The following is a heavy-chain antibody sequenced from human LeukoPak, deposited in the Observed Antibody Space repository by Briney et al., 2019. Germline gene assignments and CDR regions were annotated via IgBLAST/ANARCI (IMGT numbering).Heavy chain of an antibody. CDR3: AKDQSWYYDSSGYYSLSY. V-gene: IGHV3-23*01. CDR1: GFTFSTYA. Sequence: GGSLRLSCAASGFTFSTYAMSWVRQAPGKGLEWVSAISGSGGSTYYVDSVKGQFTISRDNSKNTLNLQMNSLRAEDTAVYYCAKDQSWYYDSSGYYSLSYWGQETLVTVSS. D-gene: IGHD3-22*01. J-gene: IGHJ4*02. CDR2: ISGSGGST.